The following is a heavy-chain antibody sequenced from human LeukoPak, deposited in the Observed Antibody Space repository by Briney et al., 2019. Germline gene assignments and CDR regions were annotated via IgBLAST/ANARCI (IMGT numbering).Heavy chain of an antibody. CDR3: ARDELFLRFLEWPGLAFDI. V-gene: IGHV7-4-1*02. CDR2: ININTGNP. D-gene: IGHD3-3*01. Sequence: AAGNLSCKASGYTFSDYYLHWVRQAPGQGLEWMGWININTGNPTYDQGFTGRFVFSLDTSVSTAYLQISSLKAEDTAVYYCARDELFLRFLEWPGLAFDIWGQGTMVTVSS. CDR1: GYTFSDYY. J-gene: IGHJ3*02.